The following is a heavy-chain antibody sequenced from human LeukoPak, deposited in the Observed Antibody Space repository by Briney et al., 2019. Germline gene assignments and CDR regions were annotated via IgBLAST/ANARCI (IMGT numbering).Heavy chain of an antibody. CDR2: ISGSGGST. CDR1: GFTFSSYA. V-gene: IGHV3-23*01. D-gene: IGHD3-10*01. Sequence: GGSLRLSCAASGFTFSSYAMSWVRQAPGKGLEWVSAISGSGGSTYYADSVKGRFTISRDNSKNTLYLQMNSLRAEDTAVYYCAKYYSSGSYYKTPPPYFDYWGQGTLVTVSS. J-gene: IGHJ4*02. CDR3: AKYYSSGSYYKTPPPYFDY.